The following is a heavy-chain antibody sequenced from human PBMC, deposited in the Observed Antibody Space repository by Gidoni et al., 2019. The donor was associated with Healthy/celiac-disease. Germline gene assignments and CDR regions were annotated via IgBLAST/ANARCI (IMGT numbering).Heavy chain of an antibody. CDR1: GFTFSSYW. CDR2: IKHDGSAK. D-gene: IGHD3-3*01. V-gene: IGHV3-7*03. J-gene: IGHJ4*02. Sequence: EVQLVESGGGLVQPGGSLRLACAASGFTFSSYWMSWVRQAQWKGLELLVNIKHDGSAKYYVDSVKGRFTISRDNAKNSLYLQMNSLRAEDTAVYYCARDLGVFDYWGQGTLVTVSS. CDR3: ARDLGVFDY.